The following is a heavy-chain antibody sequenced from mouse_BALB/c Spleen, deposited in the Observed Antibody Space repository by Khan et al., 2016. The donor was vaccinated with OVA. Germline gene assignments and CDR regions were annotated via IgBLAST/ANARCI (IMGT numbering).Heavy chain of an antibody. J-gene: IGHJ3*01. CDR1: GFTFSNYA. CDR2: ISSGDST. V-gene: IGHV5-6-5*01. CDR3: ARDYWVAY. Sequence: EVKLLESGGGLVKPGGSLKLSCAASGFTFSNYAMSWVRQSPEKRLEWVASISSGDSTYYPDSVKGRFTISRDNARNSLYLQMSSLRSEDTAMYYCARDYWVAYWGQGTLDTVSA.